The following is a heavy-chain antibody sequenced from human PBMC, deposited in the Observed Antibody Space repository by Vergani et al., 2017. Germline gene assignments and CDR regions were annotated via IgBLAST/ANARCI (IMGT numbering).Heavy chain of an antibody. V-gene: IGHV1-2*02. CDR3: ARRRRVVAATHSWFDP. D-gene: IGHD2-15*01. Sequence: QVQLVQSGAEVKKPGASVKVSCKASGYTFTGYYMPWVRQAPGQGLEWMGWINPNSGGTNYAQKFQGRVTMTRDTSISTAYMELSRLRSDDTAVYYCARRRRVVAATHSWFDPWGQGTLVTVSS. CDR2: INPNSGGT. J-gene: IGHJ5*02. CDR1: GYTFTGYY.